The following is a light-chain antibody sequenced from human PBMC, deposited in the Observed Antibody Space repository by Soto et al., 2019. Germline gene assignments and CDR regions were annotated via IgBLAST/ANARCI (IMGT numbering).Light chain of an antibody. Sequence: EIVLTQSPGTLSLSPGARATLSCRASQSTFSTYLAWFQKKPGQSPRLLVYGASSRATGIPDRFSGSGSGTEFTLTISGLEPEDFAVYYCQQYGNSPWTLGQGTRVEMK. CDR3: QQYGNSPWT. CDR1: QSTFSTY. J-gene: IGKJ1*01. CDR2: GAS. V-gene: IGKV3-20*01.